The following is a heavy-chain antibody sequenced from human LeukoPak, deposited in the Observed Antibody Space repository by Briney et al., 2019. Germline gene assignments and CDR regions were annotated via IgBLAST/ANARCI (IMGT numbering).Heavy chain of an antibody. CDR3: AKDRGGTMVRGVYYYYGMDD. CDR2: ISYDGSEK. V-gene: IGHV3-30*18. CDR1: GFAFRTYG. D-gene: IGHD3-10*01. Sequence: GRSLRLSCAASGFAFRTYGMHWVRQAPGKGLEWVAVISYDGSEKHNADSVKGRFTISRDNSKNMLYLEMNSLRTEDTAVPYCAKDRGGTMVRGVYYYYGMDDWGQGTTVTVSS. J-gene: IGHJ6*02.